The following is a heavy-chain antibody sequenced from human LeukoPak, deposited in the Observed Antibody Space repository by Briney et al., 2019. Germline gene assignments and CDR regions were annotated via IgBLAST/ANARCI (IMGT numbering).Heavy chain of an antibody. CDR1: GGSFISEA. CDR2: IIPIFGTA. V-gene: IGHV1-69*05. D-gene: IGHD2-15*01. CDR3: GKKAGDCGGGSCYSIDY. J-gene: IGHJ4*02. Sequence: SVKVSCKAFGGSFISEAISWVRQAPGQGLESMGGIIPIFGTANYAQKFQGRVTITTDESTSTAYMEVSSLRSEDTAVYYCGKKAGDCGGGSCYSIDYWGQGTLVTVSS.